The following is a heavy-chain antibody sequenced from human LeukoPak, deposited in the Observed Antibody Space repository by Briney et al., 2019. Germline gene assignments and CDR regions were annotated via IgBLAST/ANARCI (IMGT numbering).Heavy chain of an antibody. V-gene: IGHV3-11*04. J-gene: IGHJ4*02. CDR2: MSRSGSSM. Sequence: GGSLRLSCAACGFTLSDYSMTWIRQAPGKGLEWVSYMSRSGSSMYYADSVKGRFTISRDNAKNSVYLQMNSLGAEDTAVYYCARGLIETGTTFDYWGQGTLDTVSS. D-gene: IGHD1-7*01. CDR3: ARGLIETGTTFDY. CDR1: GFTLSDYS.